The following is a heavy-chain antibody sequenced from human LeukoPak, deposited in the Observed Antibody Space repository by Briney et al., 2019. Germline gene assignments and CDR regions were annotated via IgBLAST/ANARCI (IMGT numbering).Heavy chain of an antibody. V-gene: IGHV3-20*04. Sequence: GGSLRLSCAASGFTFDDYGMSWVRQIPGKGLEWVSGINWNGGSTGYADSVKGRFTISRDNAKNSLYLQMNTLRAEDTALYYCARVKDKAVAGAIDYWGQGTLVTVSS. CDR1: GFTFDDYG. CDR2: INWNGGST. D-gene: IGHD6-19*01. CDR3: ARVKDKAVAGAIDY. J-gene: IGHJ4*02.